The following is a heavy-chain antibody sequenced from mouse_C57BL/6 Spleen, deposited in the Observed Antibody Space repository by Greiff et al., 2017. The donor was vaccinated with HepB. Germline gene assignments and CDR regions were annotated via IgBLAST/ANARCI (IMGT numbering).Heavy chain of an antibody. CDR2: IDPETGGT. CDR3: TRFWDAMDY. J-gene: IGHJ4*01. D-gene: IGHD4-1*01. Sequence: VKLMESGAELVRPGASVTLSCKASGYTFTDYEMHWVKQTPVHGLEWIGAIDPETGGTAYNQKFKGKAILTADKSSSTAYMELRSLTSEDSAVYYCTRFWDAMDYWGQGTSVTVSS. V-gene: IGHV1-15*01. CDR1: GYTFTDYE.